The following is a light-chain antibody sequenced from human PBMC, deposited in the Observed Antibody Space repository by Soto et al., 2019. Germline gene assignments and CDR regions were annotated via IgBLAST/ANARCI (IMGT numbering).Light chain of an antibody. J-gene: IGKJ4*01. CDR1: QSVSSSY. CDR2: GAS. CDR3: QQYGSSPLT. Sequence: EIVLTQSPGTLSLSPGERATLSCRASQSVSSSYLAWYQQKPGQAPRLLIYGASSRATGIPDRFSGSGSGTDFPLPISRLEPEDFAVYYCQQYGSSPLTFGGGTKVAIK. V-gene: IGKV3-20*01.